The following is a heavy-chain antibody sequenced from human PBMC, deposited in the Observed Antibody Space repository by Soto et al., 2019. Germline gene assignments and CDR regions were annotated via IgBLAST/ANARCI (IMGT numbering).Heavy chain of an antibody. CDR3: AAPGGCSTSCYTSRGYYYYGMDV. Sequence: QVQLVQSGAEVKKPGSSVKVSCKASGGTFSSYAISWVRQAPGQGLEWMGGIIPIFGTANYAQKFQGRVTITADESTSTAYMELSRLRSDETAVYYCAAPGGCSTSCYTSRGYYYYGMDVWGQGTTVTVSS. CDR1: GGTFSSYA. D-gene: IGHD2-2*02. V-gene: IGHV1-69*01. CDR2: IIPIFGTA. J-gene: IGHJ6*02.